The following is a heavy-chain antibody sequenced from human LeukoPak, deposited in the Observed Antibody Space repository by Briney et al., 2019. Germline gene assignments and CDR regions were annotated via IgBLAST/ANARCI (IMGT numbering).Heavy chain of an antibody. Sequence: SETLSLTCTVSGVSISSHYWSWLRQPPGKGLEWVGYIYYSGSTNYNPSLKSRLTISVDTSKNQFSLKLSSVTAADTAVYYCARLHPTTSFDYWGQGTLVTVSS. J-gene: IGHJ4*02. D-gene: IGHD1-14*01. V-gene: IGHV4-59*11. CDR1: GVSISSHY. CDR3: ARLHPTTSFDY. CDR2: IYYSGST.